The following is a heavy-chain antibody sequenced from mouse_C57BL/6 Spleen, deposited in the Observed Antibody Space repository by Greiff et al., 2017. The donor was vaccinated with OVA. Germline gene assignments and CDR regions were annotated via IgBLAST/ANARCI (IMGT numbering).Heavy chain of an antibody. D-gene: IGHD2-4*01. CDR2: IHPNSGST. CDR1: GYTFTSYW. Sequence: QVQLQQPGAELVKPGASVKLSCKASGYTFTSYWMHWVKQRPGQGLEWIGMIHPNSGSTNYNEKFKSKATLTVDKSSSTAYMQLSSLTSEDSAVYCWASRTGDYDYVDCAMDYWGQGTSVTVSS. V-gene: IGHV1-64*01. CDR3: ASRTGDYDYVDCAMDY. J-gene: IGHJ4*01.